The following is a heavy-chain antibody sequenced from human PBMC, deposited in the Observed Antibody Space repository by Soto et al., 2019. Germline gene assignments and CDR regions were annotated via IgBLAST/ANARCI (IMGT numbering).Heavy chain of an antibody. CDR3: TSDKPLPYNSNSGKGYCGMDV. V-gene: IGHV4-31*01. CDR2: IYYNSGRT. J-gene: IGHJ6*04. D-gene: IGHD3-10*01. Sequence: QVQLQESGPGLVKPSQTLSLTCIVSGGSIRSGGYFWSWIRQHPGKGLEWIGDIYYNSGRTYYTPSLKSLVSIAEDASKNQSSLDLRSATAEDTAVYFCTSDKPLPYNSNSGKGYCGMDVWGEGTTVIVST. CDR1: GGSIRSGGYF.